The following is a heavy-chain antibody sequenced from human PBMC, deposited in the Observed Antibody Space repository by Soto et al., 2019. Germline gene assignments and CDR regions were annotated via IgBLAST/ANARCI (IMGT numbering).Heavy chain of an antibody. D-gene: IGHD6-19*01. CDR3: ARDRIAVAGNPEYFQH. V-gene: IGHV3-66*01. CDR1: GFTVSSNY. J-gene: IGHJ1*01. Sequence: EVQLVESGGGLVQPGGSLRLSCAASGFTVSSNYMSWVRQAPGKGLEWVSVIYSGGSTYYADSVKGRFTISRDNSKNTLYLQMNSLRAEDTAVYYCARDRIAVAGNPEYFQHCSQATLVTVSS. CDR2: IYSGGST.